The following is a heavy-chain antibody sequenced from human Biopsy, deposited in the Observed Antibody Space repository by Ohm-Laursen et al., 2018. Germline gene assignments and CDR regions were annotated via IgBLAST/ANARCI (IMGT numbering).Heavy chain of an antibody. D-gene: IGHD2-2*01. CDR1: GYALSELS. CDR3: TTSAEYGALDY. J-gene: IGHJ4*02. V-gene: IGHV1-24*01. Sequence: ASVKVSCKVSGYALSELSMRWVRQAPGKGLEWMGGFVPEDDERIYAQKFQGRVTMTEDTSTGTAYMELRGLRSDDTAVYFCTTSAEYGALDYWGQGTLVTVSS. CDR2: FVPEDDER.